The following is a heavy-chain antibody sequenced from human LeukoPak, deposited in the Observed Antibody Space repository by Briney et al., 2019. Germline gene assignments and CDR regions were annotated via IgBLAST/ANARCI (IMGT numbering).Heavy chain of an antibody. CDR3: AKGRGTFGAIISDAFDV. CDR2: ISGSGGST. V-gene: IGHV3-23*01. D-gene: IGHD3-3*01. J-gene: IGHJ3*01. CDR1: GFTFSHYY. Sequence: GGSLRLSCAASGFTFSHYYMSWVRQAPGKGLEWVSAISGSGGSTHYADSVKGRFTISRDNSKNTLYLQMNSLRVEDTAVYYCAKGRGTFGAIISDAFDVWGHGTMVIVSS.